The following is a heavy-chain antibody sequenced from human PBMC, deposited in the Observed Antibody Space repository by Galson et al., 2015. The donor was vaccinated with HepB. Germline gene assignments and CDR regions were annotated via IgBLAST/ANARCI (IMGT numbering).Heavy chain of an antibody. Sequence: SLRLSCAASGFTFSDYGMHWVRQAPGKGLEWVAFIRHDGSNKYYVDSVKGRFTISKDNSKNTLFLQMNSLRAEDTAVYYCAKDSLSDRIAAAGRGHFYYGMDVWGPGTTVTVSS. CDR2: IRHDGSNK. J-gene: IGHJ6*02. D-gene: IGHD6-13*01. CDR1: GFTFSDYG. V-gene: IGHV3-30*02. CDR3: AKDSLSDRIAAAGRGHFYYGMDV.